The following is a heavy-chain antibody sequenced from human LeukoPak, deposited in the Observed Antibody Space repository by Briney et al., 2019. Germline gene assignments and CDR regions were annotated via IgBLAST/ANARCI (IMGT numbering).Heavy chain of an antibody. J-gene: IGHJ4*02. V-gene: IGHV1-69*05. Sequence: SVTVSCKASGGTFSSYAISWVRQAPGQGLEWMGGIIPVFGTENYAQKFQGRVTITTDESTSTAYMELSSLRSEDTAVYYCAREHLAALDYWGQGTLVTVSS. CDR2: IIPVFGTE. CDR1: GGTFSSYA. CDR3: AREHLAALDY. D-gene: IGHD6-6*01.